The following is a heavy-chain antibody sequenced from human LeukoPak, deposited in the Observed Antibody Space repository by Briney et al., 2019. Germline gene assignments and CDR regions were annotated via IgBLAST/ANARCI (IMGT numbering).Heavy chain of an antibody. CDR3: ARETSTTRGAWLDFDL. V-gene: IGHV3-64*01. Sequence: GGSLRLSWAASGFTFSSYAMHWVRQAPGKGLEYVSAISSNGGSTYYANSVKGRFTISRDNSKNTLYLQMGSLRAEDMAVYYCARETSTTRGAWLDFDLWGRGTLVTVSS. J-gene: IGHJ2*01. D-gene: IGHD1-1*01. CDR2: ISSNGGST. CDR1: GFTFSSYA.